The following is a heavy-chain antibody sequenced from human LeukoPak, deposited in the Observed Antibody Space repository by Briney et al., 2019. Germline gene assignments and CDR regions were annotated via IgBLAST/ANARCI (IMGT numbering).Heavy chain of an antibody. CDR1: GFTFSSYA. Sequence: GGSLRLSCAASGFTFSSYAMSWVRQAPGKGLEWVSGISGSGGTTYYADPVKGRFTISRDNPKNTLYLQMNSLRAEDTAIYYCAKVVQYTASTGTGLDYWGQGTLVTVSS. CDR2: ISGSGGTT. J-gene: IGHJ4*02. V-gene: IGHV3-23*01. CDR3: AKVVQYTASTGTGLDY. D-gene: IGHD6-13*01.